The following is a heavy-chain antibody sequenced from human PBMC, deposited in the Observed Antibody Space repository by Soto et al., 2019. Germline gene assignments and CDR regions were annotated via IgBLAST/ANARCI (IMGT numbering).Heavy chain of an antibody. D-gene: IGHD3-10*01. Sequence: QLQLQESGSGLVKPSQTLSLTCAVSGGSISSGGYSWSWIRQPPGKGLEWIGYIYHSGSTYYNPSSRSRVTMSLERSKNQFSLKLSSVTAAEPAVYYCARAAMVRRVLSPNYYYYGMDVWGQGTTVTVSS. V-gene: IGHV4-30-2*01. CDR3: ARAAMVRRVLSPNYYYYGMDV. CDR1: GGSISSGGYS. CDR2: IYHSGST. J-gene: IGHJ6*02.